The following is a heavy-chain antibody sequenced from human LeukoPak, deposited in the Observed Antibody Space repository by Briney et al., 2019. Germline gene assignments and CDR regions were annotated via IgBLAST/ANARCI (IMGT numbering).Heavy chain of an antibody. D-gene: IGHD4-17*01. Sequence: GGSLRLSCAASGFTFSSHWMSWVRQAPGKGLEWVANIKQDGSEKYYVDSVKGRFTISRDNAKNSLYLQMNSLRAEDTAVYYCARMTTSYSGGFDIWGQGTMVTVSS. CDR2: IKQDGSEK. J-gene: IGHJ3*02. CDR1: GFTFSSHW. V-gene: IGHV3-7*01. CDR3: ARMTTSYSGGFDI.